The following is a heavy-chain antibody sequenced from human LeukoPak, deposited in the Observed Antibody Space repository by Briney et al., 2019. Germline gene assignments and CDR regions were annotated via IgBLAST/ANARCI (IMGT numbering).Heavy chain of an antibody. V-gene: IGHV3-30*02. CDR2: IRYDGSNK. CDR1: GFTFSSNG. Sequence: PGGSLTLSCAGSGFTFSSNGMHWVRPAPGKGLEWVAFIRYDGSNKFYADSVRGRFTISRDNSKNTLYLQMNSLRAEDTAVYYCARRAGAYSHPYDYWGQGTLVTVSS. CDR3: ARRAGAYSHPYDY. J-gene: IGHJ4*02. D-gene: IGHD4/OR15-4a*01.